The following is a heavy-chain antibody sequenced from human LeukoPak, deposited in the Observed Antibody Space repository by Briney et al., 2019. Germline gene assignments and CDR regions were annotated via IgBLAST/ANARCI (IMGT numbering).Heavy chain of an antibody. CDR3: TTDYLTSRVAGDEVIGDAFDI. V-gene: IGHV3-48*03. D-gene: IGHD6-19*01. Sequence: PGGSLRLSCAASGFTSDSYEMNWVRQAPGKGLEWVSYISSSGYTIYYADSVKGRFTISRDDSKNTLYLQMNSLKTEDTAVYYCTTDYLTSRVAGDEVIGDAFDIWGQGTMVTVSS. CDR1: GFTSDSYE. J-gene: IGHJ3*02. CDR2: ISSSGYTI.